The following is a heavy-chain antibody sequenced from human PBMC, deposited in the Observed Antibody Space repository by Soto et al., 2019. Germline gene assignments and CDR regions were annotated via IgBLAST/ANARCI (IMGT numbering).Heavy chain of an antibody. Sequence: PGGSLRLSCAASGFTFSSYSMNWVRQAPGKGLEWVSYISSSSSTIYYADSVKGRFTISRDNAKNSLYLQMNSLRDEDTAVYYCATGPTITMIVGAYFDYWGQGTLVTVSS. CDR3: ATGPTITMIVGAYFDY. V-gene: IGHV3-48*02. CDR2: ISSSSSTI. D-gene: IGHD3-22*01. CDR1: GFTFSSYS. J-gene: IGHJ4*02.